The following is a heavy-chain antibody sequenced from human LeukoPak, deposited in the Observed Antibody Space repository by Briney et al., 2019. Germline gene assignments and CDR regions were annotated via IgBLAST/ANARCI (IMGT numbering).Heavy chain of an antibody. V-gene: IGHV3-30*02. CDR3: AKDYPYSSSFQRTGHFDY. D-gene: IGHD6-6*01. J-gene: IGHJ4*02. CDR2: IRYDGSNK. Sequence: GGSLRLSCAASGFTFSSYGTHWVRQAPGKGLEWVAFIRYDGSNKYYADSVKGRFTISRDNSKNTLYLQMNSLRAEDTAVYYCAKDYPYSSSFQRTGHFDYWGQGTLVTVSS. CDR1: GFTFSSYG.